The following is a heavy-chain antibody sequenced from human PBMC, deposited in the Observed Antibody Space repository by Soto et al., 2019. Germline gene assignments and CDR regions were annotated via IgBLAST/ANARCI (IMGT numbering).Heavy chain of an antibody. CDR3: ARPEKTTAYYYYAMEV. CDR1: GFIISDYD. CDR2: ISSARDTI. D-gene: IGHD1-1*01. V-gene: IGHV3-48*02. Sequence: AXXSLRLCCAASGFIISDYDVRWVLQTPGKGLEWVSYISSARDTISYADSVKGRFIISRDNAESSLFLQMNSLRDEDTAVYYCARPEKTTAYYYYAMEVWGQGTTVTVSS. J-gene: IGHJ6*02.